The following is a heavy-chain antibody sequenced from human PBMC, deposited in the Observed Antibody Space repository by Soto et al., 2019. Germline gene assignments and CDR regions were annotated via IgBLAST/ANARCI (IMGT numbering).Heavy chain of an antibody. Sequence: QVQLQESGPGLVKASETLSLTCSVSSGSISTYYWTWIRHPPGRGLEWIGNIYYSGSTHYNASLRSRVTLSVDMSKNQLFLSLSSVTAADTAEYYCARWGSSWFFMDVWGKGTTVTVSS. V-gene: IGHV4-59*12. CDR3: ARWGSSWFFMDV. CDR2: IYYSGST. D-gene: IGHD6-13*01. J-gene: IGHJ6*03. CDR1: SGSISTYY.